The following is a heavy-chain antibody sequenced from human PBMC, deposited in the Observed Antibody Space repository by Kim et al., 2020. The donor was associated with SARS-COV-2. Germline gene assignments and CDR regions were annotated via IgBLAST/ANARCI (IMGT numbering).Heavy chain of an antibody. CDR1: GGSISSSSYY. CDR2: IYYSGST. CDR3: ARHPNVGATDYFDY. Sequence: SETLSLTCTVSGGSISSSSYYWGWIRQPPGKGLEWIGSIYYSGSTYYNPSLKSRVTISVDTSKNQFSLKLSSVTAADTAVYYCARHPNVGATDYFDYWGQGTLVTVSS. D-gene: IGHD1-26*01. V-gene: IGHV4-39*01. J-gene: IGHJ4*02.